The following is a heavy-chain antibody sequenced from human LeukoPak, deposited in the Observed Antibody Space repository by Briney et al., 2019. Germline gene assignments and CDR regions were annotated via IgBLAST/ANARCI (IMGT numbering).Heavy chain of an antibody. CDR1: DGSVSSGGYY. J-gene: IGHJ5*02. D-gene: IGHD4-17*01. CDR3: ARVRDGDYGYIGFDP. V-gene: IGHV4-31*03. Sequence: SETLSLTCTVSDGSVSSGGYYWSWIRQPPGKGLEWIGYIYYSGRTYYNPSLKSRVTISVDTSKNQFSLKLSSVTAADTAVYHCARVRDGDYGYIGFDPWGQGTLVTVSS. CDR2: IYYSGRT.